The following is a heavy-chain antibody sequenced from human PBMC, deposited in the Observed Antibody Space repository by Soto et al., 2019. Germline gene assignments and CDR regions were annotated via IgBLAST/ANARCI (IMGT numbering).Heavy chain of an antibody. CDR2: ISGSGGST. CDR1: GFTFSSYA. Sequence: PGGSLRLSCAASGFTFSSYAMSWVRQAPGKGLEWVSAISGSGGSTYYADSVKGRFTISRDNSKNTLYLQMNSLRAEDTAVYYCAKDHYYYDTPPHGFDPWGQGTLVTVSS. V-gene: IGHV3-23*01. CDR3: AKDHYYYDTPPHGFDP. D-gene: IGHD3-22*01. J-gene: IGHJ5*02.